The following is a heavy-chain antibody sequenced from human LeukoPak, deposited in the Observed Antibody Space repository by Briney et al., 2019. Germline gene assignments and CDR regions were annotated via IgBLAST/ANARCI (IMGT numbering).Heavy chain of an antibody. CDR3: AKDPFSHSSGWYGVDY. Sequence: GGSLRLSCAASGFTFSSYAMSWVRQAPGKGLEWVSTISNSGGSTDYADSVKGGFTISRDNSKNTLYLQMNSLRAEDTAVYYCAKDPFSHSSGWYGVDYWGQGTLVTVSS. J-gene: IGHJ4*02. CDR1: GFTFSSYA. V-gene: IGHV3-23*01. D-gene: IGHD6-19*01. CDR2: ISNSGGST.